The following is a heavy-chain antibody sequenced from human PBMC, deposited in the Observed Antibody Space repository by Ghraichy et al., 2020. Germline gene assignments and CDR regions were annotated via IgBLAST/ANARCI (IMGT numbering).Heavy chain of an antibody. V-gene: IGHV3-11*01. D-gene: IGHD4/OR15-4a*01. Sequence: GGSLRLSCRGSGFSFSDYYMNWLRQTPGKGLEWVAYIGRGGTPIYYATSVKGRFIISRDNSNNSLYLQMSSLRGEDTAVYYCARDDLDDYQTESAKYYGLDVWGQGTTVTVS. CDR2: IGRGGTPI. J-gene: IGHJ6*02. CDR3: ARDDLDDYQTESAKYYGLDV. CDR1: GFSFSDYY.